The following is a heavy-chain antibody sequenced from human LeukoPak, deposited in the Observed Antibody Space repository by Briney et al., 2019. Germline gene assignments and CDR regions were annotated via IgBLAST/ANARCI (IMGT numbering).Heavy chain of an antibody. V-gene: IGHV4-31*11. J-gene: IGHJ4*02. CDR3: ARVRLRGDYDMDY. CDR1: GGSFSGYY. CDR2: IYYSGST. D-gene: IGHD4-17*01. Sequence: PSETLSLTCAVYGGSFSGYYWSWIRQHPGKGLEWIGYIYYSGSTYYNPSLKSRVTISVDTSKNQFSLKLSSVTAADTAVYYCARVRLRGDYDMDYWGQGTLVTVSS.